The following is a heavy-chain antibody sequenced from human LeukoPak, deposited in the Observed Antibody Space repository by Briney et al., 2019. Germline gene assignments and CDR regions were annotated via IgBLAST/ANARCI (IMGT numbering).Heavy chain of an antibody. V-gene: IGHV3-64D*09. Sequence: GGSLRLSCSAYGFTFSSYAMHWVRQAPGKGLEYVSAISSNGGSTYYADSVKGRFTISRDNSKNTLYLQMSSLRAEDTAVYYCVKGGVFSSDNWFDPWGQGTLVTVSS. CDR2: ISSNGGST. D-gene: IGHD6-25*01. J-gene: IGHJ5*02. CDR1: GFTFSSYA. CDR3: VKGGVFSSDNWFDP.